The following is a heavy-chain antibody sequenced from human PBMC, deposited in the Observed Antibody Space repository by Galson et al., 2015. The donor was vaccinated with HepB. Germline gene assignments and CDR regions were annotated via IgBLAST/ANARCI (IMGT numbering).Heavy chain of an antibody. CDR1: GFTFSGSA. Sequence: SLRLSCAASGFTFSGSAMHWVRQASGKGLEWVGRIRSKANSYAAAYAASVKGRFTISRDDSKNTAYLQMNSLKTEDTAVYYCTSYDILTGYYMDYYYYGMDVWGQGTTVTVSS. V-gene: IGHV3-73*01. D-gene: IGHD3-9*01. CDR2: IRSKANSYAA. J-gene: IGHJ6*02. CDR3: TSYDILTGYYMDYYYYGMDV.